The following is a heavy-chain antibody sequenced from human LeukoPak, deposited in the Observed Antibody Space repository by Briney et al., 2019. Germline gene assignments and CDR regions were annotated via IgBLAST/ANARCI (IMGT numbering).Heavy chain of an antibody. J-gene: IGHJ6*02. CDR2: IYYSGST. CDR1: GGSISNYY. D-gene: IGHD6-19*01. V-gene: IGHV4-59*01. Sequence: SETLSLTFTVSGGSISNYYWNWIRQPPGKGLEWIGNIYYSGSTNYNPSLKSRVIISVDTSKNQFSLKLSSVTAADTAVYYCARDGTSGGIAVAGTNYGMDVWGQGTTVTVSS. CDR3: ARDGTSGGIAVAGTNYGMDV.